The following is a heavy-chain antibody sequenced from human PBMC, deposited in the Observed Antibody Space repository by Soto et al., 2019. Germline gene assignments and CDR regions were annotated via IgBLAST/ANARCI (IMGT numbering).Heavy chain of an antibody. CDR3: AGSFSVAGNFDF. Sequence: SETLSLTCTVSGGSICNYHWNWIRQPPGKGLEWIAYTYHIGSTNYNPSLKSRVTISLDTSKSQFSLKLSSVTAADTAVYYCAGSFSVAGNFDFWGQGTLVTVSS. D-gene: IGHD6-19*01. J-gene: IGHJ4*02. CDR2: TYHIGST. CDR1: GGSICNYH. V-gene: IGHV4-59*08.